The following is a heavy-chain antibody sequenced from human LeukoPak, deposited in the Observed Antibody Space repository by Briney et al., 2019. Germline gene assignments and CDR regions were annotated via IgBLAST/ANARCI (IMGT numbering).Heavy chain of an antibody. D-gene: IGHD1-26*01. CDR1: GFTFSSYA. J-gene: IGHJ5*02. V-gene: IGHV3-30-3*01. CDR3: ARDPQVVRIVGAPLNWFDP. CDR2: ISYDGSNK. Sequence: GGSLRLSCAASGFTFSSYAMHWVRQAPGKGLEWVAVISYDGSNKYYADSVKGRFTISRDNSKNTLYLQMNSLRAEDTAVYYCARDPQVVRIVGAPLNWFDPWGQGTLVTVSS.